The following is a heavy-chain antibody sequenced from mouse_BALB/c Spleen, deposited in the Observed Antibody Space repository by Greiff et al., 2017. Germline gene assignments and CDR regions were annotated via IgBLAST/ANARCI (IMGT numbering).Heavy chain of an antibody. CDR1: GYAFTNYL. CDR2: INPGSGGT. Sequence: VNVVESGAELVRPGTSVKVSCKASGYAFTNYLIEWVKQRPGQGLEWIGVINPGSGGTNYNEKFKGKATLTADKSSSTAYMQLSSLTSDDSAVYFCASNYYGSSYGAYWGQGTLVTVSA. CDR3: ASNYYGSSYGAY. D-gene: IGHD1-1*01. J-gene: IGHJ3*01. V-gene: IGHV1-54*01.